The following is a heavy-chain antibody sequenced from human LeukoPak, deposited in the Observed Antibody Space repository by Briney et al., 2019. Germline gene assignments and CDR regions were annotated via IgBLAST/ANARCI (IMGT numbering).Heavy chain of an antibody. CDR1: GFSFSSFA. D-gene: IGHD1-26*01. CDR3: ARQDTEGRYLGSDY. Sequence: GGSLRLSCAASGFSFSSFAMSWVRQAPGKGLEWVSAIGVSGTTYYAESVKGRFTISRDSSKNTVYLQMNGLRDEDTAVYYCARQDTEGRYLGSDYWGQGTLVTVSS. V-gene: IGHV3-23*01. J-gene: IGHJ4*02. CDR2: IGVSGTT.